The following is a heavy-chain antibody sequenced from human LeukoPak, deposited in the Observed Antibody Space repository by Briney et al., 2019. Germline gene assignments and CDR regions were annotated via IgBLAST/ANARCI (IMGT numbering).Heavy chain of an antibody. CDR1: GYTFTSYG. CDR3: ARGLGSVVPALDY. V-gene: IGHV1-18*01. Sequence: ASVKVSCKASGYTFTSYGISWVRQAPGQGLEWMGWISAYNGNTNYAQKLQGRVTITTDESTSTAYMELSSLRSEDTAVYYCARGLGSVVPALDYWGQGTLVTVSS. CDR2: ISAYNGNT. D-gene: IGHD2-2*01. J-gene: IGHJ4*02.